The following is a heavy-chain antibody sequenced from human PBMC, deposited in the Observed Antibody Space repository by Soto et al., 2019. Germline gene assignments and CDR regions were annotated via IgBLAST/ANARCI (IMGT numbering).Heavy chain of an antibody. CDR3: ARRSGTYSPLYYYYGLDV. Sequence: GGSLGLSCAAYGFTFSNVWMNWVRQAPGEGLEWVGRIKSQADGGTIVYATPVKGRFTISRDDSKNTLYLQMNSLTTEDTAVYYCARRSGTYSPLYYYYGLDVWGQGTTVTVSS. V-gene: IGHV3-15*07. CDR1: GFTFSNVW. J-gene: IGHJ6*02. CDR2: IKSQADGGTI. D-gene: IGHD1-26*01.